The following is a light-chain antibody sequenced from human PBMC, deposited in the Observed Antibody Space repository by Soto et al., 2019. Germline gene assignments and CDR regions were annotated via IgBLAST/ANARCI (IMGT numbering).Light chain of an antibody. CDR2: AAS. Sequence: DIQMTQSPSSLSASVGDRVTITCRASQRISTYLNWYQQKPGKAPKLLIYAASSLQSGVPSRFSGSGSGTDFILTSSSLPPEDFATYYCQQSYTTPTWTFGQGTKLEI. J-gene: IGKJ1*01. CDR1: QRISTY. CDR3: QQSYTTPTWT. V-gene: IGKV1-39*01.